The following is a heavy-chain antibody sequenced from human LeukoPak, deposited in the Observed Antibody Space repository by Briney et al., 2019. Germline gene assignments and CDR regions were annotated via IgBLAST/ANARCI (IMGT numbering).Heavy chain of an antibody. Sequence: GGSLRLSCAASGFTFSSDSMNWVRQAPGKGLEWVSSISSSSSYIYYADSMKGRFTISRDNAKISLYLQMNSLRAEDTAVYYCARVTSGSGTNDAFDFWGQGTMVTVSS. V-gene: IGHV3-21*01. CDR1: GFTFSSDS. D-gene: IGHD3-10*01. CDR3: ARVTSGSGTNDAFDF. J-gene: IGHJ3*01. CDR2: ISSSSSYI.